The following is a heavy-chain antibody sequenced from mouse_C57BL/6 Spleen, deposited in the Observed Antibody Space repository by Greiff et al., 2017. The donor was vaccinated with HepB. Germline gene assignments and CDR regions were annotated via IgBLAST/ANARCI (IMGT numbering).Heavy chain of an antibody. D-gene: IGHD1-1*01. CDR2: ILPGSGST. Sequence: VQLQQSGAELMKPGASVKLSCKATGYTFTGYWIEWVKQRPGHGLEWIGEILPGSGSTNYNEKFKGKATFTADTSSNTAYMQLSSLTTEDSAIYYCARRDYYGSSYPYYAMDYWGQGTSVTVSS. J-gene: IGHJ4*01. CDR1: GYTFTGYW. V-gene: IGHV1-9*01. CDR3: ARRDYYGSSYPYYAMDY.